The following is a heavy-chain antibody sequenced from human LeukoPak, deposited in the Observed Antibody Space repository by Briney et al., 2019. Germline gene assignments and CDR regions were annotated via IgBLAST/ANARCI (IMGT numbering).Heavy chain of an antibody. Sequence: ASVKVSCKASGYILTSYDINWVRQATGQGLEWMGWMNPNSGDTGYAQKFQGRVTITRNTSISTAYMELSSLRSEDTAVYYCARSNGDLYPRYYYYYYMDVWGKGTTVTVSS. J-gene: IGHJ6*03. CDR1: GYILTSYD. V-gene: IGHV1-8*03. CDR2: MNPNSGDT. CDR3: ARSNGDLYPRYYYYYYMDV. D-gene: IGHD4-17*01.